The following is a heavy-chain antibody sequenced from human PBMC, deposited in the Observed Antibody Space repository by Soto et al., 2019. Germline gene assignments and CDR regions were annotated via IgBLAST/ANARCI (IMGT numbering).Heavy chain of an antibody. CDR1: GYTFTSYG. J-gene: IGHJ6*03. V-gene: IGHV1-18*01. D-gene: IGHD6-6*01. CDR3: ARVIRTGYSSSTRNYYYYYYMDV. CDR2: ISAYKGNT. Sequence: ASVKVSCKASGYTFTSYGISWVRQAPGQGLEWMGWISAYKGNTNYAQKLQGRVTMTTDTSTSTAYMELRSLRSDDTAVYYCARVIRTGYSSSTRNYYYYYYMDVWGKGTTVTVSS.